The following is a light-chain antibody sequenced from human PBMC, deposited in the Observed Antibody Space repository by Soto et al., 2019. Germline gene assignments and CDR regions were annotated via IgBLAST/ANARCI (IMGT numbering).Light chain of an antibody. J-gene: IGKJ1*01. CDR1: QSISSK. Sequence: EILMTQSPATLSVSPGERATLSCRASQSISSKLAWFQQKAGQGPRLLIYDTSPRATGIPARFSGSGSGTEFTLTINSLQSEDFAVYYCQQYYDWWTFGQGTKVDIK. V-gene: IGKV3-15*01. CDR2: DTS. CDR3: QQYYDWWT.